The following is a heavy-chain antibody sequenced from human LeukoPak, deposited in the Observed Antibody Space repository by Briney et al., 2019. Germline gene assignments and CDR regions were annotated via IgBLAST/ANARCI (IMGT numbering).Heavy chain of an antibody. CDR2: ISSSSSYI. D-gene: IGHD2-15*01. Sequence: GGSLRLSCAASGFTFSSYSMNWVRQAPGKGLEWVSSISSSSSYIYYADSVKGRFTISRDNAKNSLYLQTNSLRAEDTAVYYCARDRYCSGGSCSWAFDYWGQGTLVTVSS. CDR3: ARDRYCSGGSCSWAFDY. CDR1: GFTFSSYS. J-gene: IGHJ4*02. V-gene: IGHV3-21*01.